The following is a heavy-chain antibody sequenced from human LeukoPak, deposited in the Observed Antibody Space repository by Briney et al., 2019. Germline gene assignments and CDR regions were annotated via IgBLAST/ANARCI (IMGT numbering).Heavy chain of an antibody. CDR3: ARAQYDSSGYYPYYFDY. J-gene: IGHJ4*02. CDR2: IYSGGST. CDR1: GFTVSSNY. Sequence: PGGSLRLSYAASGFTVSSNYMSWVRQAPGKGLEWVSVIYSGGSTYYADPVKGRFTISRDNSKNTLYLQMNSLRAEDTAVYYCARAQYDSSGYYPYYFDYWGQGTLVTVSS. D-gene: IGHD3-22*01. V-gene: IGHV3-53*01.